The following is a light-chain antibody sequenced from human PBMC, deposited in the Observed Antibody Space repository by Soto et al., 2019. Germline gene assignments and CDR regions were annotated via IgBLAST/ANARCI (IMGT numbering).Light chain of an antibody. CDR3: QQSYSTPIT. CDR1: QSISSY. Sequence: DIQMTQSPSSLSASVGDRVTITCRASQSISSYLNWYQQKPGKAPKLLIYAASSLQSGVPSRFSGSGSGTDFTLTISSLQPEDFATYYCQQSYSTPITSGHGTRLEIK. CDR2: AAS. J-gene: IGKJ5*01. V-gene: IGKV1-39*01.